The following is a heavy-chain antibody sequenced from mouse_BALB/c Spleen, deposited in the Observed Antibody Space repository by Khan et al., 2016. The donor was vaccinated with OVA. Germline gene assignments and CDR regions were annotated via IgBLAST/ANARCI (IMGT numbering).Heavy chain of an antibody. Sequence: EVQLQQSGPDLVKPGASVKMSCKASGYSFTLYYMSWVKQSHGKSFEWIGRVNPHTDNINYNQEFKGKALLTVDKSSNTAYMELRSLTAEDAAVYFCARGYDFFASGGQGTLGTVSA. D-gene: IGHD2-14*01. J-gene: IGHJ3*01. CDR3: ARGYDFFAS. CDR1: GYSFTLYY. V-gene: IGHV1-18*01. CDR2: VNPHTDNI.